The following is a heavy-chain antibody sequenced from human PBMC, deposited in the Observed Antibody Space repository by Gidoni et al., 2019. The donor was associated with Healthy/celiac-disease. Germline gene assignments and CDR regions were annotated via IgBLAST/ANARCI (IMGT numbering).Heavy chain of an antibody. CDR2: IIPIFGTA. Sequence: QVQLVQSGAEVKKPGSSVKVSCKASGGTFSSYAISWVRQAPGQGLEWMGGIIPIFGTANYAQKFQGRVTITADESTSTAYMELSSLRSEDTAVYYCARSIVVVPAAIYWYFDLWGRGTLVTVSS. CDR3: ARSIVVVPAAIYWYFDL. V-gene: IGHV1-69*01. J-gene: IGHJ2*01. D-gene: IGHD2-2*02. CDR1: GGTFSSYA.